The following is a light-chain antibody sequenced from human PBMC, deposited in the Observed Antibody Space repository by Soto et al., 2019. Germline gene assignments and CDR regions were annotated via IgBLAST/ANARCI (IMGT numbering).Light chain of an antibody. CDR1: QSVSSNY. Sequence: IVLTQSPGTLSLSPGERGALSCRASQSVSSNYVAWYQQKPGQAPRLLISGASNRATGTPDRFRGSGSGTDFTLTITRLEPEDFAVYYCQQYNDWPLTFGGGTKVEIK. CDR3: QQYNDWPLT. J-gene: IGKJ4*01. V-gene: IGKV3-20*01. CDR2: GAS.